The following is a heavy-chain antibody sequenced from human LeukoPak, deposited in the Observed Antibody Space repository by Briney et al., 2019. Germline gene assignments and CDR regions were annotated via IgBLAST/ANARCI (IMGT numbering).Heavy chain of an antibody. V-gene: IGHV3-7*03. CDR2: IKQDGSEK. D-gene: IGHD6-19*01. CDR3: ARDQGDGQWLGRYFDY. CDR1: GFTFSSYW. J-gene: IGHJ4*01. Sequence: GGSLRLSCAASGFTFSSYWMSWVRQAPGKGLEWGANIKQDGSEKYYVDSVKGRFTISRDNAKNSLYLQMNSLRAEDTAVYYCARDQGDGQWLGRYFDYWGQGTLVTVSS.